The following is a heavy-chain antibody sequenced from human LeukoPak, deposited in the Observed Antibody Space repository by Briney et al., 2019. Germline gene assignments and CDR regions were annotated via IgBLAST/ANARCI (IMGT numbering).Heavy chain of an antibody. D-gene: IGHD2-2*01. V-gene: IGHV3-48*01. CDR2: IKSNSDTI. CDR1: GFALSIYS. J-gene: IGHJ4*02. CDR3: ARERGYGSGTTCYGSDY. Sequence: GGSLRLSCAASGFALSIYSMNWVRQAPGKGLEWVAYIKSNSDTIYYADSVKGRFTISRDNAKNSLYLQMNSLRAEDTAVYYCARERGYGSGTTCYGSDYWGQGTLVTVSS.